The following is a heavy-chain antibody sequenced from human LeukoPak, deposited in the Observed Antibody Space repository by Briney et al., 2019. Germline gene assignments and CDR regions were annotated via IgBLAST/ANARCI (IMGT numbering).Heavy chain of an antibody. CDR3: ARGRDYYDSSGYYLGWAFDI. Sequence: GRSLRHSCAASGFTFSSYAMHWVRQAPGKGLEWVAVISYDGSNKYYADSVKGRFTISRDNSKNTLYLQMNSLRAEDTAVYYCARGRDYYDSSGYYLGWAFDIWGQGTMATVSS. J-gene: IGHJ3*02. D-gene: IGHD3-22*01. CDR1: GFTFSSYA. V-gene: IGHV3-30*04. CDR2: ISYDGSNK.